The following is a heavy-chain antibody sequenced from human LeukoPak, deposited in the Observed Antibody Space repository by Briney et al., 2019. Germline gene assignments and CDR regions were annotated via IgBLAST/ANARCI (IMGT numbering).Heavy chain of an antibody. CDR3: TRAVTGVGDAFDI. J-gene: IGHJ3*02. CDR1: GFTFSSYW. CDR2: MSSDGSDT. V-gene: IGHV3-74*01. D-gene: IGHD4-11*01. Sequence: GGSLRLSCAASGFTFSSYWMHWVRQAPGKGLVWVSHMSSDGSDTNYADSVKGRFTISRDNAKNTLYLQMNSLRAEDTAVYYCTRAVTGVGDAFDIWGQGTMVTVSS.